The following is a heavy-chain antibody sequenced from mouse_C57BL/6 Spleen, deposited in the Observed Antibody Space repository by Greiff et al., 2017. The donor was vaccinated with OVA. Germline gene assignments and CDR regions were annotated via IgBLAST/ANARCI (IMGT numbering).Heavy chain of an antibody. Sequence: EVQLQQSGPVLVKPGASVKMSCKASGYTFTDYYMNWVKQSHGKSLEWIGVINPYNGGTSYNQKFKGKATLTVDKSSSTAYMELNSLTSEDSAVYYCARRGTDYGYAMDYWGQGTSVTVSS. CDR2: INPYNGGT. CDR1: GYTFTDYY. V-gene: IGHV1-19*01. J-gene: IGHJ4*01. D-gene: IGHD1-1*01. CDR3: ARRGTDYGYAMDY.